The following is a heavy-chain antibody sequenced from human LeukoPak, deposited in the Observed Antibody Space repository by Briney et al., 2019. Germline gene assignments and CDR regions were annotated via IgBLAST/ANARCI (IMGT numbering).Heavy chain of an antibody. D-gene: IGHD6-6*01. J-gene: IGHJ3*01. CDR2: INTGSTTI. CDR3: ARDSSVCAFDV. Sequence: PGGSLRLSCAASGFTFSPYTMHWFRQPPGKGLEWLSYINTGSTTIYYADSVKGRFTISRDNAKNSLYPQLNSLRAEDTAVYYCARDSSVCAFDVWGQGTMVTVSS. V-gene: IGHV3-48*01. CDR1: GFTFSPYT.